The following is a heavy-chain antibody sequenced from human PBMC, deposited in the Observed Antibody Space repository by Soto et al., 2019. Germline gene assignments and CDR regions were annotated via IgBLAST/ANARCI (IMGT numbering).Heavy chain of an antibody. Sequence: SETLSLTCIVSGGSISSYYWSWIRQPPGKGLEWIGYIYYSGSTNYNPSLKSRVTISVDTSKNQFSLKLSSVTAADTAVYYCARGIEGWYQGRYYYGMDVWGQGTTVTASS. V-gene: IGHV4-59*01. CDR2: IYYSGST. J-gene: IGHJ6*02. CDR1: GGSISSYY. CDR3: ARGIEGWYQGRYYYGMDV. D-gene: IGHD6-19*01.